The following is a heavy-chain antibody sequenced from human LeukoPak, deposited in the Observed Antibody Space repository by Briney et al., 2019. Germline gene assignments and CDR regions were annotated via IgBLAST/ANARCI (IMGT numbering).Heavy chain of an antibody. D-gene: IGHD6-25*01. CDR3: ARDLVAAKYYFDY. CDR1: GDSISSYY. V-gene: IGHV4-39*07. Sequence: SETLSLTCTVSGDSISSYYWGWIRQPPGKGLEWIGSIYYSGSTYYNPSLKSRVTISVDTSKNQFSLKLSSVTAADTAVYYCARDLVAAKYYFDYWGQGTLVTVSS. CDR2: IYYSGST. J-gene: IGHJ4*02.